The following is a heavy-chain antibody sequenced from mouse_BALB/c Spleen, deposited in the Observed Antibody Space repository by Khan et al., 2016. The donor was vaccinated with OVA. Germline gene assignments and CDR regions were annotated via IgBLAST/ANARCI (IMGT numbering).Heavy chain of an antibody. CDR3: AREVPFVY. CDR1: GYTFANYW. CDR2: ISPSSGRT. Sequence: QVQLQQSGAELVKPGASVKLSCKASGYTFANYWIHWLKQRPGHGLEWIGEISPSSGRTNYNARFKTKATLTVDKSSSTAYLQLSSLTSEDSAVYYCAREVPFVYWGQGTLVTVSA. V-gene: IGHV1S81*02. J-gene: IGHJ3*01.